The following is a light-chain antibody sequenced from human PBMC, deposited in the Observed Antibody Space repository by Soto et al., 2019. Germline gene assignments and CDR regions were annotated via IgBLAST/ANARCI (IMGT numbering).Light chain of an antibody. V-gene: IGLV2-23*02. J-gene: IGLJ2*01. CDR1: SSDVGRYNL. CDR2: EVT. CDR3: YSYAGATTFVV. Sequence: QSALTQPASVSGSPGQSITISCTGTSSDVGRYNLVSWFQQHPGKAPKLMIYEVTKRPSGVSNRFSASKSGNTASLTISGLQAEDEADYYCYSYAGATTFVVFGGGTKLTV.